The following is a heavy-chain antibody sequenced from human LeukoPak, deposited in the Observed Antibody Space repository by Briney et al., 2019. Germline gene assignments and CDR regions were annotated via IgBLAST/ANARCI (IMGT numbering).Heavy chain of an antibody. CDR1: GFTFSSYG. CDR2: IRYDGSNK. V-gene: IGHV3-30*02. Sequence: GGSLRLSCAASGFTFSSYGMHWVRQAPGKGLEWMAFIRYDGSNKYYADSVKGRFTISRDNSKNTLYLQMNSLRAEDTAVYYCAKKYDSSGYYPGYFDYWGQGTLVTVSS. CDR3: AKKYDSSGYYPGYFDY. D-gene: IGHD3-22*01. J-gene: IGHJ4*02.